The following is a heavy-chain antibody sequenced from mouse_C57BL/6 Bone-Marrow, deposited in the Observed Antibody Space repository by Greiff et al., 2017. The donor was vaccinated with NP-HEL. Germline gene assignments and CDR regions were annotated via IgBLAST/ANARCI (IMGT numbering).Heavy chain of an antibody. D-gene: IGHD1-1*01. V-gene: IGHV5-6*01. CDR2: ISSGGSYT. Sequence: EVQLMESGGDLVKPGGSLKLSCAASGFTFSSYGMSWVRQTPVKGLEWVATISSGGSYTYYPESVKGRFTISRDNAKNTLYLQLSSLKSEDTAMYACERQRVDGSSSSWFADWGKGTLVTVSA. CDR3: ERQRVDGSSSSWFAD. CDR1: GFTFSSYG. J-gene: IGHJ3*01.